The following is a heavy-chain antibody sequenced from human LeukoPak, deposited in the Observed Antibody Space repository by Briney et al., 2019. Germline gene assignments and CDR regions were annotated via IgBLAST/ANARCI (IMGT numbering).Heavy chain of an antibody. J-gene: IGHJ4*02. V-gene: IGHV5-10-1*01. D-gene: IGHD6-13*01. CDR1: GYSFTSYW. Sequence: GESLKISCKGSGYSFTSYWISWVRQMPGKGLEWMGRIDPSDAYTNYSPSFQGHVTISSDKSIKTAYLQWSSLKASDTAMYYCARHDGYSSSAEVHWGRGTLVTVSS. CDR2: IDPSDAYT. CDR3: ARHDGYSSSAEVH.